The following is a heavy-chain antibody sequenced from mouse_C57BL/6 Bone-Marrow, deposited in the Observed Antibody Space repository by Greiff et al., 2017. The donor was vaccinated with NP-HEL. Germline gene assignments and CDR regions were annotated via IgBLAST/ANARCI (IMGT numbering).Heavy chain of an antibody. V-gene: IGHV1-42*01. Sequence: VQLQQSGPELVKPGASVKISCKASGYSFTGYYMNWVKQSPEQSLEWIGEINPSTGGTTYNQKFKAKATLTVDKSSSTAYMQLKSLTSEDSAVYYCARVDYWGQGTTLTVSS. CDR1: GYSFTGYY. CDR2: INPSTGGT. CDR3: ARVDY. J-gene: IGHJ2*01.